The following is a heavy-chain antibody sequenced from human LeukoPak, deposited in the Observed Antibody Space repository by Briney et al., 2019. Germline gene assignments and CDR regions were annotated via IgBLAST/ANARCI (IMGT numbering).Heavy chain of an antibody. V-gene: IGHV3-7*01. J-gene: IGHJ6*02. Sequence: GGSLRLSCEATGFTFSNFWMNWVRQAPGKGPEWVASIKKDGSDKRYVDSVKGRFTISRDNAKNSLYLQMNSLRDEDTAVYYCARDPKSWFGELLGPYYYYGMDVWGQGTTVTVSS. D-gene: IGHD3-10*01. CDR3: ARDPKSWFGELLGPYYYYGMDV. CDR2: IKKDGSDK. CDR1: GFTFSNFW.